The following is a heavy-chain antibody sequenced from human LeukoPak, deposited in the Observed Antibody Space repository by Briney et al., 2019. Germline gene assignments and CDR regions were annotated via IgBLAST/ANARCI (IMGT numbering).Heavy chain of an antibody. CDR2: IIPIFGTA. CDR1: GGTFSSYA. D-gene: IGHD1-14*01. J-gene: IGHJ6*03. V-gene: IGHV1-69*06. Sequence: ASVKVSCKASGGTFSSYAISWVRQAPGQGLEWMGGIIPIFGTANYAQKFQGRVTITADKSTSTAYMELSSLRSEDTAVYYCASSKPGNYYHMDVWGKGTTVTVSS. CDR3: ASSKPGNYYHMDV.